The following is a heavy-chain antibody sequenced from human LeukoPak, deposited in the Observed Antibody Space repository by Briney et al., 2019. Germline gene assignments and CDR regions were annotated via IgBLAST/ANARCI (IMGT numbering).Heavy chain of an antibody. CDR3: ARPAETYYDYAYFDY. D-gene: IGHD3-16*01. J-gene: IGHJ4*02. CDR2: INPNTGDT. V-gene: IGHV1-2*02. CDR1: GFSFTGYD. Sequence: ASVKVSCKASGFSFTGYDMHWVRQAPGQGLEWMGWINPNTGDTNYAQKFQGRVTMTRDTSINTAYLEVSRLKSEDTAVYYCARPAETYYDYAYFDYWGQGTLVTVSS.